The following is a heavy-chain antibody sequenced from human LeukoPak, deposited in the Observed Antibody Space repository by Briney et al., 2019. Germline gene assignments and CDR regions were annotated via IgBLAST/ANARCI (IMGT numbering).Heavy chain of an antibody. D-gene: IGHD2-21*02. Sequence: GGSLRLSCAASGFTFSSSWMSWVRQAPGKGLEWVANIKPDGSEKFHVDSVKGRFTISRDNSKSSLSLQMNSLRVEDTAVYYCARYGLTAALDFWGQGTLVTVSS. V-gene: IGHV3-7*01. CDR1: GFTFSSSW. CDR3: ARYGLTAALDF. CDR2: IKPDGSEK. J-gene: IGHJ4*02.